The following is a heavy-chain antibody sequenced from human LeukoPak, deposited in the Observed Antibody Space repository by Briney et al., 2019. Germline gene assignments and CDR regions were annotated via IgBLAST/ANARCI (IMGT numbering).Heavy chain of an antibody. D-gene: IGHD3-22*01. J-gene: IGHJ5*02. V-gene: IGHV3-23*01. CDR3: AKPPYYYDSSGYYHKGWFDP. CDR2: ISGSGGST. Sequence: GGSLRLSCAASGFAFSSYAMSWVRQAPGKGLEWVSAISGSGGSTYYADSVKDRFTISRDNSKNTLYLQMNSLRAEDTAVYYCAKPPYYYDSSGYYHKGWFDPWGQGTLVTVSS. CDR1: GFAFSSYA.